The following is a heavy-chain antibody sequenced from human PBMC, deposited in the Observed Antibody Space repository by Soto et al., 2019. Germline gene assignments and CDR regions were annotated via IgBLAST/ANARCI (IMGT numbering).Heavy chain of an antibody. J-gene: IGHJ6*03. V-gene: IGHV3-23*01. CDR3: AKGAGYYGSGSYYIDYYYYMDV. CDR1: GFTFSSYA. CDR2: ISGSGGST. Sequence: GGSLRLSCAASGFTFSSYAMSWVRQAPGKGLEWVSAISGSGGSTYYADSVKGRFTISRDNSKNTLYLQMNSLRAEDTAVYYCAKGAGYYGSGSYYIDYYYYMDVWGKGTTVTVSS. D-gene: IGHD3-10*01.